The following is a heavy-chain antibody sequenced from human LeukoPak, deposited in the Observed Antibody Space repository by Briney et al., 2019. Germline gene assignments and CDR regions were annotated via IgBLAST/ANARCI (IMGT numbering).Heavy chain of an antibody. V-gene: IGHV4-59*08. D-gene: IGHD5-18*01. CDR3: ARHRGYSYGAYYYGMDV. CDR2: IYYSGST. CDR1: GGSISSYY. J-gene: IGHJ6*02. Sequence: SETLSLTCTVSGGSISSYYWSWIRQPPGKGLEWIGYIYYSGSTNYNPSLKGRVTISVDTSKNQFSLKLSSVTAADTAVYYCARHRGYSYGAYYYGMDVWGQGTTVTVSS.